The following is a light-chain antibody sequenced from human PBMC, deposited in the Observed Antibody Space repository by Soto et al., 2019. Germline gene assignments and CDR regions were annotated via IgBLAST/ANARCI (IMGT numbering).Light chain of an antibody. CDR3: MQALQTPLT. J-gene: IGKJ4*01. V-gene: IGKV2-28*01. Sequence: DVVMTQTPSSLSVAPGEPATISCKSSQGLLRIAGETFLFWYLQKPGQAPQRLIYLGSNRDCGVPDRFSGSGSGTDFTLKISRVEAEDVGVYYCMQALQTPLTFGGGTKVDIK. CDR2: LGS. CDR1: QGLLRIAGETF.